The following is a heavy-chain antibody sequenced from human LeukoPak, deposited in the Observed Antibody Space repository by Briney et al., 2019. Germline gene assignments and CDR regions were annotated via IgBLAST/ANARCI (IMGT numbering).Heavy chain of an antibody. Sequence: KPGGSLRLSCAASGFTFSSYSMTWVRQAPGKGLKWVSSISSSSSYIYYADSVKGRFTISRDNAKNSLYLQMNSLRAEDTAVYYCARVVRMATIILLDYWGQGTLVTVSS. CDR1: GFTFSSYS. CDR2: ISSSSSYI. CDR3: ARVVRMATIILLDY. D-gene: IGHD5-24*01. J-gene: IGHJ4*02. V-gene: IGHV3-21*01.